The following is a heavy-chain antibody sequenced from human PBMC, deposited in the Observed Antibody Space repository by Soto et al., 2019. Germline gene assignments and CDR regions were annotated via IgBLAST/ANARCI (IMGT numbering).Heavy chain of an antibody. D-gene: IGHD5-12*01. CDR2: ISGSGGST. CDR3: AKSDANIVATKIHAFDI. V-gene: IGHV3-23*01. CDR1: GFTFSSYA. J-gene: IGHJ3*02. Sequence: GGSLSLSCAASGFTFSSYAMSWVRQAPGKGLEWVSAISGSGGSTYYADSVKGRFTISRDNSKNTLYLQMNSLRAEDTAVYYCAKSDANIVATKIHAFDIWGQGTMVTVSS.